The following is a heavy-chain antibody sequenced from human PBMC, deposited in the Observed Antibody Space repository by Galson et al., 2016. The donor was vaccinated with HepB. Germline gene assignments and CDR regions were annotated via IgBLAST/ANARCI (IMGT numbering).Heavy chain of an antibody. J-gene: IGHJ3*02. Sequence: ALVKPTQTLTLTCTFSAFSLSTSGVAVGWIRQPPGKALDWLALIYWDDDRRYSPSLKNRLSISKDTSKNQVVLTMTNMDPVDTGTYYCAHRRPESGGLFDIWGQGTMVTVSS. CDR1: AFSLSTSGVA. CDR2: IYWDDDR. D-gene: IGHD3-10*01. V-gene: IGHV2-5*02. CDR3: AHRRPESGGLFDI.